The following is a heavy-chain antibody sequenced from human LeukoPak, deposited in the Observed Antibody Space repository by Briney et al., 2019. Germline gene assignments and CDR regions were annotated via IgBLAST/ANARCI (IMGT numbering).Heavy chain of an antibody. CDR1: GFTFSSYS. D-gene: IGHD2-15*01. V-gene: IGHV3-48*01. J-gene: IGHJ4*02. Sequence: PGGSLRLSCAASGFTFSSYSMNWVRQAPGKGLEWISYITSSSGSKYYADSVKGRFTISRDNAKNSLYLQMNSLRAEDTAVYYCARGGRVTRFGYWGQGTLVSVSS. CDR3: ARGGRVTRFGY. CDR2: ITSSSGSK.